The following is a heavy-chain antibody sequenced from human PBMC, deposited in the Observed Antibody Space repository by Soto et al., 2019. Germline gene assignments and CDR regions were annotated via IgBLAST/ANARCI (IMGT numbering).Heavy chain of an antibody. V-gene: IGHV1-69*02. CDR3: ASGVQGGATIRSGFDY. D-gene: IGHD5-12*01. J-gene: IGHJ4*02. CDR1: GGTFCSYT. CDR2: IIPILGIA. Sequence: QVQLVQSGAEVKKPGSSVKVSCKASGGTFCSYTISWVRQAPGQGLEWMGRIIPILGIANYAQKFQGRVTITADKSTSTAYMELSSLRSEDTAVYYCASGVQGGATIRSGFDYWGQGTLVTVSS.